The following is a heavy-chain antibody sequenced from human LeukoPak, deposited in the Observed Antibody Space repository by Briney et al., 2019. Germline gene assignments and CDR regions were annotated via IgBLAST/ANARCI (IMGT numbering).Heavy chain of an antibody. CDR1: GGSINTYF. CDR3: ARQIAWGVGRSDY. V-gene: IGHV4-59*08. D-gene: IGHD3-10*01. CDR2: MYYSGST. J-gene: IGHJ4*02. Sequence: SETLSLTCAVSGGSINTYFWSWIRQPPGKELEWIGYMYYSGSTNYNPSLKSRATISMDTSKNQFSLKLNSVTAADTAVYYCARQIAWGVGRSDYWGQGTLATVSA.